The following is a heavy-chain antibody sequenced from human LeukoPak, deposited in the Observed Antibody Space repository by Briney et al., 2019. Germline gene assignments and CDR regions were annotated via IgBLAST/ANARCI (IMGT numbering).Heavy chain of an antibody. D-gene: IGHD3-16*02. CDR2: LYYSGSA. CDR3: ARTYDYIWGSFRSHSFDF. CDR1: GGSISSYY. V-gene: IGHV4-59*05. Sequence: PSETLSLTCTVSGGSISSYYWSWIRQPPGKGLEWLGSLYYSGSAYYNPSLKSRVTISVDASKNQFSLKLSSVTAADTGVYYCARTYDYIWGSFRSHSFDFWGQGTLVTVSS. J-gene: IGHJ4*02.